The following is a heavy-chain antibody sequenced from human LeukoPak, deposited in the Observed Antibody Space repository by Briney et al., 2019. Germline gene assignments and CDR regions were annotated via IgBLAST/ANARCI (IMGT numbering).Heavy chain of an antibody. Sequence: ETLSLTCTVSGGSISSSSYYWGWIRQPPGKGLEWIGSIYYSGSTYYNPSLKSRVTISVDTSKNQFSLKLSSVTAADTAVYYCARGVTVRGDRTFWGQGTLVTVSS. CDR1: GGSISSSSYY. CDR2: IYYSGST. J-gene: IGHJ4*02. V-gene: IGHV4-39*07. CDR3: ARGVTVRGDRTF. D-gene: IGHD3-10*01.